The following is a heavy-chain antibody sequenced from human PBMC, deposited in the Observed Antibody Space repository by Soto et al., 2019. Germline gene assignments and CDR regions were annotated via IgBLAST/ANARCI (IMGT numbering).Heavy chain of an antibody. Sequence: ASVKVSCKTSGYTFTGNYIHWVRQAPGQGLEWMGWLNPQSGGANYAQKFQGRVTMTRDTSISTAYMELTRLTSEDTAVYFCARSVVMVVVAPVSVLDYWAQGTLVTVSS. J-gene: IGHJ4*02. CDR3: ARSVVMVVVAPVSVLDY. CDR1: GYTFTGNY. CDR2: LNPQSGGA. D-gene: IGHD2-15*01. V-gene: IGHV1-2*02.